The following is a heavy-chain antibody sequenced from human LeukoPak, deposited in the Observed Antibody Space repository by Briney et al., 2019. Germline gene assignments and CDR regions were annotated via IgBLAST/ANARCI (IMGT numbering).Heavy chain of an antibody. CDR1: GFTFSSYG. J-gene: IGHJ4*02. CDR3: AKSGASYDYVWGSYRYPPSLEY. Sequence: GRSLRLSCAASGFTFSSYGMHWVRQAPGKGLEWVAVISYDGSNKYYADSVKGRFTISRDNSKNTLYLQMNSLRAEDTAVYYCAKSGASYDYVWGSYRYPPSLEYWGQGTLVTVS. V-gene: IGHV3-30*18. D-gene: IGHD3-16*02. CDR2: ISYDGSNK.